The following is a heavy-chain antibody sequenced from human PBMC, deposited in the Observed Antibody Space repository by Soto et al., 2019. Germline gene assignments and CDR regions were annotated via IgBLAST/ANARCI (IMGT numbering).Heavy chain of an antibody. J-gene: IGHJ5*02. Sequence: GASVKVSCKASGYTFTSYYMHWVRQAPGQGLEWMGIINPSGGSTSYAQKFQGRVTMTRDTSTSTVYMELSSLRSEDTAVYYCARDFEVLRFLEWSSPGGQFDPWGQGTLVTVSS. CDR1: GYTFTSYY. V-gene: IGHV1-46*03. CDR3: ARDFEVLRFLEWSSPGGQFDP. CDR2: INPSGGST. D-gene: IGHD3-3*01.